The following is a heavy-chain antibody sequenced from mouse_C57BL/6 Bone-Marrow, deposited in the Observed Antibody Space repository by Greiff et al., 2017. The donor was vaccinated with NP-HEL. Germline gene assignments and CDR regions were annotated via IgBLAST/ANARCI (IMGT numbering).Heavy chain of an antibody. Sequence: VQLQQSGPVLVKPGASVKMSCKASGYTFTDYYMNWVKQSHGKSLEWIGVINPYNGGTSYNQKFKGKATLTVDKSSSTAYMELNSLTSEDSAVYYCARRGKTTVVATRAMDYWGQGTSVTVSS. J-gene: IGHJ4*01. V-gene: IGHV1-19*01. CDR3: ARRGKTTVVATRAMDY. D-gene: IGHD1-1*01. CDR2: INPYNGGT. CDR1: GYTFTDYY.